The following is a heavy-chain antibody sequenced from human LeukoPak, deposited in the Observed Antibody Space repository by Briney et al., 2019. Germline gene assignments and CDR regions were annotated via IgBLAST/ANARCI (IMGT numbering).Heavy chain of an antibody. V-gene: IGHV4-4*02. J-gene: IGHJ4*02. CDR2: IYHSGST. D-gene: IGHD3-22*01. CDR1: GGSISSSNW. Sequence: PSGTLSLTCAVSGGSISSSNWWSWVRQPPGKGLEWIGEIYHSGSTNYNPSPKSRVTISVDKSKNQFSLKLSSVTAADTAVYYCARDRTRRGYYDSSGWWYFDYWGQGTLVTVSS. CDR3: ARDRTRRGYYDSSGWWYFDY.